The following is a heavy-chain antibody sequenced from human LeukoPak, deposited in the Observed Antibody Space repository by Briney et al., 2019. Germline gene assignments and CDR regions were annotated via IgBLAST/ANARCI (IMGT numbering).Heavy chain of an antibody. V-gene: IGHV1-2*02. J-gene: IGHJ5*02. CDR3: ARDMRDGFNWFDP. Sequence: ASVKVSCKASGYTFTGYYMHWVRQAPGQGLEWMGWNNPNSGGTNYAQKFQGRVTMTRDTSISTAYMELSRLRSDDTAVYYCARDMRDGFNWFDPWGQGTLVTVSS. D-gene: IGHD5-24*01. CDR2: NNPNSGGT. CDR1: GYTFTGYY.